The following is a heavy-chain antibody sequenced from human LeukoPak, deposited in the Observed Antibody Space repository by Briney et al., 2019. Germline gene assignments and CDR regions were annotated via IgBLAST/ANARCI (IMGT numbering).Heavy chain of an antibody. D-gene: IGHD6-6*01. V-gene: IGHV1-69*13. J-gene: IGHJ5*02. CDR1: GGTFSIYA. CDR3: ARGTEEYSKSSGWFDP. CDR2: IIPLFGTP. Sequence: ASVKVSCKASGGTFSIYAINWVRQAPGQGLEWMGGIIPLFGTPNYAQKFQGRVTITADESTNTAYMELNSLRSEDTAVYYCARGTEEYSKSSGWFDPWGPGTLVIVSS.